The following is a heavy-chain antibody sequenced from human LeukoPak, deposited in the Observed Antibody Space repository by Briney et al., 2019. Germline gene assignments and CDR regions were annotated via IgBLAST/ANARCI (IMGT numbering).Heavy chain of an antibody. CDR2: MNPNSGNT. CDR1: GYTFTSYD. Sequence: ASVKVSCKASGYTFTSYDINWVRQATGQGLEWIGWMNPNSGNTGYAQKFQGRVTMTRNTSISTAYMELSSLRSEDTAVYYCARGPPISGLWFGERDYWGQGTLVTVSS. CDR3: ARGPPISGLWFGERDY. D-gene: IGHD3-10*01. V-gene: IGHV1-8*01. J-gene: IGHJ4*02.